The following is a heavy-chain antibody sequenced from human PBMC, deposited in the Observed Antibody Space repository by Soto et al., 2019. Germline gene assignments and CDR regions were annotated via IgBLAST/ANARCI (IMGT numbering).Heavy chain of an antibody. CDR3: ASPDRRDAYHY. Sequence: QLQLQESGPGLVKPSETLSLTCTVSGGSISSSSYYWGWIRQPPGKGLEWIGSIYYSGSTYYNPSLKSRVTISVDTSKNQFSLKLSSVTAADTAVYYCASPDRRDAYHYWGQGTLVTVSS. J-gene: IGHJ4*02. V-gene: IGHV4-39*01. CDR2: IYYSGST. CDR1: GGSISSSSYY.